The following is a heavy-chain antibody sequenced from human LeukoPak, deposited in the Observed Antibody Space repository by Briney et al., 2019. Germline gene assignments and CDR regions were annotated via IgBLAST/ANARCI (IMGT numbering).Heavy chain of an antibody. D-gene: IGHD4-17*01. CDR1: GFTFSSYW. Sequence: GGSLRLSCAASGFTFSSYWMSWVRQAPGKGLEWVSAISGSGGSTYYADSVKGRFTISRDNSKNTLYLQMNSLRAEDTAVYYCAKDSFYGDYVDYFDYWGQGTLVTVSS. CDR3: AKDSFYGDYVDYFDY. V-gene: IGHV3-23*01. CDR2: ISGSGGST. J-gene: IGHJ4*02.